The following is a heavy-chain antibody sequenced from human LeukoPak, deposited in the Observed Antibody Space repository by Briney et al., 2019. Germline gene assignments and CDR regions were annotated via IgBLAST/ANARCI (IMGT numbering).Heavy chain of an antibody. V-gene: IGHV4-59*01. CDR2: IHYSGRT. CDR3: ARDIREVGATHYFDY. J-gene: IGHJ4*02. D-gene: IGHD1-26*01. CDR1: GFSITSYY. Sequence: SETLSLTCTVAGFSITSYYWSWLRQPPGKGLEWIGLIHYSGRTTYNPSLKSRVTMSVDTSKNQFSLQLRSVTAADTALYYCARDIREVGATHYFDYWGQGTLVTVTS.